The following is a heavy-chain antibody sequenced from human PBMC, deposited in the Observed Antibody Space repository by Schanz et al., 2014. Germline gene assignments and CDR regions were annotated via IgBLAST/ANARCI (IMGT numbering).Heavy chain of an antibody. CDR1: GFTFSDYW. D-gene: IGHD6-13*01. J-gene: IGHJ4*02. Sequence: EVQLVESGGGLVQPGGSLRLSCTASGFTFSDYWMSWVRQAPGKGLEWVSYISSASSTINYADSVKGRFTISRDNAKNSLFLQMNSLRAEDTAVYYCAKSQGSSFDSWGQGTLVTVSS. CDR2: ISSASSTI. CDR3: AKSQGSSFDS. V-gene: IGHV3-48*01.